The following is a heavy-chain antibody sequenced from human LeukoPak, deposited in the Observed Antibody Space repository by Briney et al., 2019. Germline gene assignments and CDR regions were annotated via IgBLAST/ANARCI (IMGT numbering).Heavy chain of an antibody. D-gene: IGHD1-20*01. J-gene: IGHJ4*02. Sequence: SVKVSCKASGGTFSSYAISWVRQAPGQGLEWMGGIIPIFGTANYAQKFQGRVTITTDEYTSIAYMELSSMRSEDTAVYYCARGLLTGEVDYWGQGTLVTVSS. CDR2: IIPIFGTA. CDR3: ARGLLTGEVDY. V-gene: IGHV1-69*05. CDR1: GGTFSSYA.